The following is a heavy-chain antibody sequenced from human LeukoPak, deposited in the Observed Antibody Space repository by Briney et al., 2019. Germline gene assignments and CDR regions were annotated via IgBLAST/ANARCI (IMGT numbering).Heavy chain of an antibody. CDR3: AADWGRWEAFDI. Sequence: TSVKVFCKASGFTFTSSAVQWVRQARGQRLEWIGWIVVGSGNTNYAQKFQERVTITRDMSTSTAYMELSSLRSEDTAVYYCAADWGRWEAFDIWGQGTMVTVSS. CDR2: IVVGSGNT. J-gene: IGHJ3*02. D-gene: IGHD1-26*01. CDR1: GFTFTSSA. V-gene: IGHV1-58*01.